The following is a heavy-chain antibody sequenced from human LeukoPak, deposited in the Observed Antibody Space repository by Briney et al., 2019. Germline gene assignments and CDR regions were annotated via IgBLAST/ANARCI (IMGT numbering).Heavy chain of an antibody. CDR1: GYSFTSYW. Sequence: ESLKISCKGSGYSFTSYWIGWVRQMPGKGLEWIGRIYTSGSTNYNPSLKSRVTMSVDTSKNQFSLKLTSVTDADTAVYYCARGGGNWVLFEYWGQGTLVTVSS. CDR2: IYTSGST. J-gene: IGHJ4*02. D-gene: IGHD7-27*01. CDR3: ARGGGNWVLFEY. V-gene: IGHV4-4*07.